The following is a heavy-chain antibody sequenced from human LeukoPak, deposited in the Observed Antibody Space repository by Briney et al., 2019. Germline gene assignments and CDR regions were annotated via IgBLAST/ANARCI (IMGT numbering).Heavy chain of an antibody. D-gene: IGHD1-26*01. CDR1: GFAFSDYY. V-gene: IGHV3-72*01. CDR2: IRNKGRSYTP. Sequence: GGSLRLSRAASGFAFSDYYMDWVRQAPGKGLECVGRIRNKGRSYTPEYAASVKGRFTISRDDSKNSLYRQMNNLKIEDTALYYCAVIVGARGFDYWGQGTVVAVSS. CDR3: AVIVGARGFDY. J-gene: IGHJ4*02.